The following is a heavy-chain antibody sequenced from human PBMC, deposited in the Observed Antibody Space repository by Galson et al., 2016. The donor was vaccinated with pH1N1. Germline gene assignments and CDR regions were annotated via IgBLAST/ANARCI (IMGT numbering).Heavy chain of an antibody. D-gene: IGHD2-2*01. CDR3: AKDYRPWAVVAAAAVSFGMDV. V-gene: IGHV3-9*01. J-gene: IGHJ6*02. CDR2: ISWNSVGI. Sequence: SLRLSCAASGFTFDDYALHWVRHPPGKGLEWVAGISWNSVGIGYADSVKGRFTISRDHAENSLYLHMNGLTPEDTALYYCAKDYRPWAVVAAAAVSFGMDVCGQGTTVIVSS. CDR1: GFTFDDYA.